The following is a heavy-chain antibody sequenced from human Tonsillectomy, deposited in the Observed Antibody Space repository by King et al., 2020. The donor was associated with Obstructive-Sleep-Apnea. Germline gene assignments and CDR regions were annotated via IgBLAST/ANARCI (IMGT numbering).Heavy chain of an antibody. Sequence: QLVQSGGVVVQPGGSLRLSCAASGFTFDDYVMHWVRQAPGKGLEWVSLISYDGGSTSYADSVKGRFTISRDNSKNSLYLQMNSLRAEDTALYYCAKVFGSGSYYEVYYFDYWGQGTLVTVSS. V-gene: IGHV3-43D*03. CDR2: ISYDGGST. J-gene: IGHJ4*02. D-gene: IGHD1-26*01. CDR1: GFTFDDYV. CDR3: AKVFGSGSYYEVYYFDY.